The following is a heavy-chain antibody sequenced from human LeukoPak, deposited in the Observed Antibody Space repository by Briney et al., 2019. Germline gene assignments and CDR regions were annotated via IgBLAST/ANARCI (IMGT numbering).Heavy chain of an antibody. V-gene: IGHV3-30-3*01. Sequence: PGRSLRLSCAASGFTFSSYAMHWVRQAPGKGLEWVAVISYDGSNKYYADSVKGRFTISRDNSKNTLYLQMNSLRAEDTAVYYCARDSLRGGAFDIWGQGTMVTVSS. CDR1: GFTFSSYA. CDR2: ISYDGSNK. J-gene: IGHJ3*02. CDR3: ARDSLRGGAFDI.